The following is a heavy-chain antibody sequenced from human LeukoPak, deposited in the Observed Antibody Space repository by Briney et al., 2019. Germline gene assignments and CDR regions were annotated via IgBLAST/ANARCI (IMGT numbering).Heavy chain of an antibody. D-gene: IGHD3-10*01. CDR1: GFTVSSNY. V-gene: IGHV3-53*05. CDR2: IYSGGST. Sequence: GGSLRLSCADSGFTVSSNYMSWVRQAPGKGLEWVSVIYSGGSTYYADSVKGRLTISRDISKNTLYVQMNSLRPEDTAVYYCARAAHRGFSFDYWGQGTLVTVSS. J-gene: IGHJ4*02. CDR3: ARAAHRGFSFDY.